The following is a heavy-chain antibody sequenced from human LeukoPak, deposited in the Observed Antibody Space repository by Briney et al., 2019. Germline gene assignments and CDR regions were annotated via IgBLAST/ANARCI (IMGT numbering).Heavy chain of an antibody. V-gene: IGHV3-64*01. CDR2: IGSNGDTT. Sequence: GGPLRLSCAASGFTFSISEMHWVRRAPGKGLESISAIGSNGDTTYYANSVKGRFTISRDNSKNTLYLQMGSLRAEDMAVYYCARRTAGTTGVFDYWGQGTLVTVSS. CDR3: ARRTAGTTGVFDY. CDR1: GFTFSISE. D-gene: IGHD1-1*01. J-gene: IGHJ4*02.